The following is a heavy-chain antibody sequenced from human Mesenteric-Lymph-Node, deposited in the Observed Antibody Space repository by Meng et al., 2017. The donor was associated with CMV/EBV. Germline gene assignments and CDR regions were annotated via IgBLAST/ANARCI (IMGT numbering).Heavy chain of an antibody. Sequence: GSGFAFTSAWMSWVRQAPGEGLEWVGRIKSNMGGGTTDYAAPVKGRFTISRDDSKNTVYMEMNSLKTEDTAMYYCTWHHPTPYYFDYWGQGALVTVSS. CDR2: IKSNMGGGTT. V-gene: IGHV3-15*01. J-gene: IGHJ4*02. CDR1: GFAFTSAW. CDR3: TWHHPTPYYFDY. D-gene: IGHD1-14*01.